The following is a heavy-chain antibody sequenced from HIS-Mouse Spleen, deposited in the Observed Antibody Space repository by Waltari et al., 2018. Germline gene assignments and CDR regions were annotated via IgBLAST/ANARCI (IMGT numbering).Heavy chain of an antibody. CDR2: VIPVRGRE. V-gene: IGHV1-69*04. CDR3: ARGSVGFDP. Sequence: QVQLVQSGAEVKKPGSSVKVSCKASGGTFSSYAISWVRQAPGQGLEWMGRVIPVRGRENYEKKLQGRVTLASDKSTRTAYMGLGSLRSEETAVYCCARGSVGFDPWGQGTLVTVSS. J-gene: IGHJ5*02. CDR1: GGTFSSYA.